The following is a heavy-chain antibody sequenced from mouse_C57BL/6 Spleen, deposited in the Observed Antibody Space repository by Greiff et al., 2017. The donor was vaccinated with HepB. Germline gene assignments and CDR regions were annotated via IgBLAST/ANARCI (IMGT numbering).Heavy chain of an antibody. CDR1: GYTFTDYA. CDR3: ARRGSTMVTTPYWYFDV. J-gene: IGHJ1*03. D-gene: IGHD2-2*01. V-gene: IGHV1-67*01. Sequence: QVHVKQSGPELVRPGVSVKISCKGSGYTFTDYAMHWVKQSHAKSLEWIGVISTYYGDASYNQKFKDKATMTVDKSSSTAYMELARLTSEDSAVYYCARRGSTMVTTPYWYFDVWGTGTTVTVSS. CDR2: ISTYYGDA.